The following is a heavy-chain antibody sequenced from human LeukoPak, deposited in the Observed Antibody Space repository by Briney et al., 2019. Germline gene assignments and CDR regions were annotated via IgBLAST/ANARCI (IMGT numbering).Heavy chain of an antibody. D-gene: IGHD6-6*01. V-gene: IGHV3-48*01. CDR3: ARDTDSSSSRATTNYAFDI. CDR2: ISSSSSTI. Sequence: PGGSLRLSCAASGFTFSSYSMNWVRQAPGKGLEWVSYISSSSSTIYYADSVKGRFTISRDNAKNSLYLQMNSLRAEDTAVYYCARDTDSSSSRATTNYAFDIWGQGTMVTVSS. CDR1: GFTFSSYS. J-gene: IGHJ3*02.